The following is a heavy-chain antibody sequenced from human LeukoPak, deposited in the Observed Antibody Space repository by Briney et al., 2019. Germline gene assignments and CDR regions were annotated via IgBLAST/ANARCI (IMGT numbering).Heavy chain of an antibody. V-gene: IGHV4-34*01. D-gene: IGHD3-10*01. Sequence: SETLSLTCAVYGGSFSGYYWSWIRQPPGKGLEWIGDLNQSGSTSYNPSLKSRVAILVDTSKNQFSLKLSSVTAADTAVYYCARRVRGVNDAFDIWGQRTMVTVSS. CDR1: GGSFSGYY. J-gene: IGHJ3*02. CDR2: LNQSGST. CDR3: ARRVRGVNDAFDI.